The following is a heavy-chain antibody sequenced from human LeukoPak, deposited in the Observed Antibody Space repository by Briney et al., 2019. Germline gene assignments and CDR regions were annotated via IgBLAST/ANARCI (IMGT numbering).Heavy chain of an antibody. CDR2: IYYSGST. Sequence: SETLSLTCTVSGGSISSSSYYWGWIRQPPGEGLEWIGSIYYSGSTYYNPSLKSRVTISVDTSKNQFSLKLSSVTAADTAVYYCARLFGYGFYYYYMDVWGKGTTVTISS. J-gene: IGHJ6*03. V-gene: IGHV4-39*01. CDR3: ARLFGYGFYYYYMDV. D-gene: IGHD5-18*01. CDR1: GGSISSSSYY.